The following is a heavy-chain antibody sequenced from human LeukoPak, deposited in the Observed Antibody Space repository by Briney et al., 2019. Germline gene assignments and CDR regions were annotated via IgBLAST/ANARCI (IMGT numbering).Heavy chain of an antibody. Sequence: GASVKVSCKASGYTFTGYYMHWVRQATGQGLEWMGWMNPNSGNTGYAQKFQGRVTITRNTSISTAYMELSSLRSEDTAVYYCARGRRYCSSTSCYWGYYYYMDVWGKGTTVTVSS. D-gene: IGHD2-2*01. CDR3: ARGRRYCSSTSCYWGYYYYMDV. V-gene: IGHV1-8*03. CDR1: GYTFTGYY. CDR2: MNPNSGNT. J-gene: IGHJ6*03.